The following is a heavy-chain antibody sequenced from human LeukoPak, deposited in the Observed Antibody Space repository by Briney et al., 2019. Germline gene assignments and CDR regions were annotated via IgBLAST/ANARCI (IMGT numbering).Heavy chain of an antibody. V-gene: IGHV3-48*01. D-gene: IGHD5-24*01. CDR2: IGISSGNT. J-gene: IGHJ4*02. CDR1: GFTFSDYS. Sequence: GGSLRLSCAASGFTFSDYSMHWVRQAPGKGLEWISYIGISSGNTKYADSVKGRFTISGDKAKNSLYLQMNSLRVEDTAVYYCARDYKYAFDNWGQGTLVTVSS. CDR3: ARDYKYAFDN.